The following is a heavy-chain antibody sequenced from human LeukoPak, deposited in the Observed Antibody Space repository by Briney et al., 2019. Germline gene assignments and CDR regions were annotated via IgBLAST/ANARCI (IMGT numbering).Heavy chain of an antibody. CDR2: IRSKAYGGTT. V-gene: IGHV3-49*04. Sequence: GGSLRLSCTASGFTFGDYAMSWVRQAPGKGLEWVGFIRSKAYGGTTEYAASVKGRFTISRDDSKSIAYLQMNSLKTEDTAVYYCTSQVNYDFWSTFGYWGQGTLVTVSS. CDR3: TSQVNYDFWSTFGY. J-gene: IGHJ4*02. CDR1: GFTFGDYA. D-gene: IGHD3-3*01.